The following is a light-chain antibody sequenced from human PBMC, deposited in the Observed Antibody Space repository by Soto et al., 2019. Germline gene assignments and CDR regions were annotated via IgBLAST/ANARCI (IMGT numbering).Light chain of an antibody. Sequence: QLVLTQSPSASASLGASVKLTCTLSSGHTTYAIAWHQQQPEKGPRYFMKLNGDGSHIKGDGIPDRFSGSSSGAERYLTISSLQSEDEADYYCQTWDTGIVVFGGGTKLTVL. V-gene: IGLV4-69*01. J-gene: IGLJ3*02. CDR2: LNGDGSH. CDR1: SGHTTYA. CDR3: QTWDTGIVV.